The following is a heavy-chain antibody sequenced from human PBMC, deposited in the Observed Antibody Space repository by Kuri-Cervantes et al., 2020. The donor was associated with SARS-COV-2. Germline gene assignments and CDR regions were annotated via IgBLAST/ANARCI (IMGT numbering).Heavy chain of an antibody. J-gene: IGHJ5*02. Sequence: SQTLSLTCAVYGGSFSGYYWSWIRQPPGKGLEWIGEINHSGSTNYNPSLKSRVTISVDMSKNQFSLKLSSVTAADTAVYYCARGRLRNNWFDPWGQGTLVTVSS. D-gene: IGHD4/OR15-4a*01. V-gene: IGHV4-34*01. CDR1: GGSFSGYY. CDR3: ARGRLRNNWFDP. CDR2: INHSGST.